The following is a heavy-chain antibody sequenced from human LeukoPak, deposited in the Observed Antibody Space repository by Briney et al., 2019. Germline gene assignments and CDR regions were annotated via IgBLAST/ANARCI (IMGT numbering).Heavy chain of an antibody. J-gene: IGHJ5*02. Sequence: SETLSLTCAVYGGSFSGYYWSWIRQPPGKGLEWIGEINHSGSTNYNPSLKSRVTISVDTSKNQFSLKLSSVTAADTAVYYCARAYTAAGWFDPWGQGTLVTVSS. CDR1: GGSFSGYY. CDR2: INHSGST. D-gene: IGHD6-13*01. V-gene: IGHV4-34*01. CDR3: ARAYTAAGWFDP.